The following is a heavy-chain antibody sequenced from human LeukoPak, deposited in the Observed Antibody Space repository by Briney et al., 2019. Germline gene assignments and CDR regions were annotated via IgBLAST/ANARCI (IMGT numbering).Heavy chain of an antibody. D-gene: IGHD3-22*01. J-gene: IGHJ4*02. CDR2: IGHDGSNK. Sequence: GGSLRLSCVASGCTFNRYGMHWVRQAPGKGLEWVAYIGHDGSNKYYADSVKGRFTISRDSSKNTLYLQMNSLRAEDTAVYYCARDVRIVYYDRSPDYWGQGTLVTVSS. V-gene: IGHV3-30*02. CDR1: GCTFNRYG. CDR3: ARDVRIVYYDRSPDY.